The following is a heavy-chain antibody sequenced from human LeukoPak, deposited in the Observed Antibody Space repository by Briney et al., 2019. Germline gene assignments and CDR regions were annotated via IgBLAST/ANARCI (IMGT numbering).Heavy chain of an antibody. V-gene: IGHV1-69*01. CDR1: GGTFSHYA. J-gene: IGHJ6*03. CDR3: ARDSICSGGRCYSGSYYMDV. CDR2: IIPIFGKT. Sequence: GASVKVSCKASGGTFSHYAISWVRQAPGQRLEWMGGIIPIFGKTNYAQMFQGRVTITADASTSTAYTELSSLRSEDTAVYYCARDSICSGGRCYSGSYYMDVWGKGTTVTVSS. D-gene: IGHD2-15*01.